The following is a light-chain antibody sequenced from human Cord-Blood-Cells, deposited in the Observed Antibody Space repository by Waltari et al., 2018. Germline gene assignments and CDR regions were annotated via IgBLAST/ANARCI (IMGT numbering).Light chain of an antibody. Sequence: QPVLTQPPSASASLGAPVTLTCTLSSAYSHYNVDWYQQRPGKGPRFVMRVGTGGIVGSKGDGIPDRFSVLGSGLNRYLTIKNIQEEDESDYHCGADHGSGSNFVYVFGTGTKVTVL. CDR3: GADHGSGSNFVYV. CDR1: SAYSHYN. V-gene: IGLV9-49*01. J-gene: IGLJ1*01. CDR2: VGTGGIVG.